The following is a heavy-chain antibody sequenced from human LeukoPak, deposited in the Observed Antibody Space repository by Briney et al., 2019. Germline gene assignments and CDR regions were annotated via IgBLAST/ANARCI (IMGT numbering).Heavy chain of an antibody. CDR3: ARRVWSSSSGFDD. J-gene: IGHJ4*02. D-gene: IGHD6-6*01. V-gene: IGHV4-59*08. CDR1: DDSISRFY. Sequence: SETLSLTCTVADDSISRFYWSWIRQPPGKGLEWIGSVYYTGSSEYNPSLKSRVTISVDTSKNEVSLKLSSVTAADTAVYHCARRVWSSSSGFDDWGQGTLVTVSS. CDR2: VYYTGSS.